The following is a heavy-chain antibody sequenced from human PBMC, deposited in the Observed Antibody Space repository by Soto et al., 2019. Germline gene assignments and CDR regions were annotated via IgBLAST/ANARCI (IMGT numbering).Heavy chain of an antibody. CDR1: GYTFTSYA. CDR3: ARSIVVVTAIDY. Sequence: QVQLVQSGAEEKKPGASVKVSCKASGYTFTSYAMHWVRQAPGQRLEWMGWINAGNGNTKYSKKFQGRVTITRDTSASTAYMELSSLRSEDTAVYYCARSIVVVTAIDYWGQGTLVTVSS. CDR2: INAGNGNT. J-gene: IGHJ4*02. D-gene: IGHD2-21*02. V-gene: IGHV1-3*05.